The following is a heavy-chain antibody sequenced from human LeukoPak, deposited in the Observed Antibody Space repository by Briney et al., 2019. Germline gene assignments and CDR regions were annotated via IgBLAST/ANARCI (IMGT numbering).Heavy chain of an antibody. Sequence: PGGSLRLSCAASGFTFSSYAMHWVRQAPGKGLEWVAVISYDGSNKYYADSVKGRFTISRDNSKNTLYLQMNSLRAEDTAVYYCARGGIAVAGPNWFDPWGQGTLVTVSS. CDR1: GFTFSSYA. V-gene: IGHV3-30-3*01. CDR3: ARGGIAVAGPNWFDP. CDR2: ISYDGSNK. J-gene: IGHJ5*02. D-gene: IGHD6-19*01.